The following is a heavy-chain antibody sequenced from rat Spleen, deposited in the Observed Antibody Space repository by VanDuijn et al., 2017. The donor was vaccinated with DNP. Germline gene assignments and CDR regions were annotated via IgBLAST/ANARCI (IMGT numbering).Heavy chain of an antibody. CDR2: ISTGGGNT. CDR3: AREYPWAHYFDY. V-gene: IGHV5-19*01. Sequence: EVQLVESGGGLVQPGRSLKLSCAASGFTFSNYGMHWIRQAPTKGLEWVASISTGGGNTYYRDSVKGRFIISRDNAKNTLYLQMDSLRSEDTATYYCAREYPWAHYFDYWGQGVMVTVSS. D-gene: IGHD1-4*01. J-gene: IGHJ2*01. CDR1: GFTFSNYG.